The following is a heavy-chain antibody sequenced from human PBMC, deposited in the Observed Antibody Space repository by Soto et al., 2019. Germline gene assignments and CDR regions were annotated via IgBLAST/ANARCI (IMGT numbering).Heavy chain of an antibody. Sequence: QVQLMQSGAEVKKPGASVKVSRKASGYTFTTYSMHWVRQAPGQGLEWMGVINPRSGRTSFAQKFQGRVTMTGDTSTSTVYMELSSLRSEDTAVYYCAMDTNLLDYYFDYWGQGTLVTVSS. D-gene: IGHD3-10*01. CDR3: AMDTNLLDYYFDY. V-gene: IGHV1-46*01. CDR1: GYTFTTYS. J-gene: IGHJ4*02. CDR2: INPRSGRT.